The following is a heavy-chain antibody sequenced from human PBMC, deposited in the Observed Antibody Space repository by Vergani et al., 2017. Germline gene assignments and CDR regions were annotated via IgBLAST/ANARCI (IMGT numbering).Heavy chain of an antibody. V-gene: IGHV4-59*01. CDR3: ARLNYYGSGSYYKVGRYYFDY. D-gene: IGHD3-10*01. CDR1: GGSISSYY. Sequence: QVQLQESGPGLVKPSETLSLTCTVSGGSISSYYWSWIRQPPGKGLEWIGYIYYSGSTNYNPSLKSRVTISVDTSKNQFPLKLSSVTAADTAVYYCARLNYYGSGSYYKVGRYYFDYWGQGTLVTVSS. CDR2: IYYSGST. J-gene: IGHJ4*02.